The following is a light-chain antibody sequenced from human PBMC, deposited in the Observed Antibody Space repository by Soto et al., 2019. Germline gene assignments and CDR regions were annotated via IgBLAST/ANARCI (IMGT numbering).Light chain of an antibody. CDR3: CSFAGGATFV. Sequence: QSALTQAASVSGSPGQSITISCSGTSNDVGGYDLVSWYQQHPGKAPRFIIYEATKRPSGVSDRFSASKSGNTASLTSSALQAEDEAYYSCCSFAGGATFVFGGGTQLTLL. J-gene: IGLJ2*01. CDR2: EAT. V-gene: IGLV2-23*02. CDR1: SNDVGGYDL.